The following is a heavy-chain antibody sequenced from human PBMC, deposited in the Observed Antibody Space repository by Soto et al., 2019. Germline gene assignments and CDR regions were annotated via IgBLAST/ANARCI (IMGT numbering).Heavy chain of an antibody. J-gene: IGHJ4*02. V-gene: IGHV3-23*01. Sequence: VSLRLYCAASGFTFSRYAMSWVRQAPGTGLEWVSAISGSGGSTYYADSVKGRFTISRDNSKNKLYLQMNSLRAEDTAVYYCAKDYMIVREGGYWGQGTLVTVSS. D-gene: IGHD3-22*01. CDR1: GFTFSRYA. CDR3: AKDYMIVREGGY. CDR2: ISGSGGST.